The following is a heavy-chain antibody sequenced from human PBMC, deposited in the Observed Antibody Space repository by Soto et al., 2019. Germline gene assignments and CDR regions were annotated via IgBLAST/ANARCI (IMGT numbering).Heavy chain of an antibody. V-gene: IGHV3-7*03. CDR1: GFTFSSYW. CDR3: AREGDSSSWFTTNYYYYGMDV. J-gene: IGHJ6*02. Sequence: EVQLVESGGGLVQPGGSLRLSCAASGFTFSSYWMSWVRQAPGKGLEWVANIKQDGSEKYYVDSVKGRFTISRDNAKNSLYLQMNSLRAEDTAVYYCAREGDSSSWFTTNYYYYGMDVWGQGTTVTVSS. D-gene: IGHD6-13*01. CDR2: IKQDGSEK.